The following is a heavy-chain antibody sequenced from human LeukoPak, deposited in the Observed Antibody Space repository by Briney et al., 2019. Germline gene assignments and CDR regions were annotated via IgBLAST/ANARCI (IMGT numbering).Heavy chain of an antibody. J-gene: IGHJ4*02. CDR3: AKEYYYDSSTY. Sequence: GGFLRLSCAASGFTFSSYWMHWVRQAPGKGLVWVSRINSDGSSTSYADSVKGRFTISRDNAKNTLYLQMNSLRAEDTAVYYCAKEYYYDSSTYWGQGTLVTVSS. D-gene: IGHD3-22*01. V-gene: IGHV3-74*01. CDR2: INSDGSST. CDR1: GFTFSSYW.